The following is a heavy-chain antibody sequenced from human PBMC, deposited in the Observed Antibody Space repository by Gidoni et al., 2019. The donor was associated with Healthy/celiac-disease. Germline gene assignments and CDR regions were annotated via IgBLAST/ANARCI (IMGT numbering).Heavy chain of an antibody. D-gene: IGHD3-10*01. V-gene: IGHV3-23*01. CDR3: AKVMVLWFGELLYSQEYFDY. CDR1: GFTFSSYA. J-gene: IGHJ4*02. Sequence: EVQLLESGGGLVQPGGSLRLSCAASGFTFSSYATSWVRQAPGKGLEWVTAIRGSGGSTYYADSVKGRFTISRDNSKNTLYLQMNSLRAEDTAVYYCAKVMVLWFGELLYSQEYFDYWGQGTLVTVSS. CDR2: IRGSGGST.